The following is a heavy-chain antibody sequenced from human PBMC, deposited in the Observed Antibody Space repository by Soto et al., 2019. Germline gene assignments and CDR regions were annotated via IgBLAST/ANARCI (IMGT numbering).Heavy chain of an antibody. CDR1: GFTFSSYS. D-gene: IGHD2-15*01. Sequence: GGSLRLSCAASGFTFSSYSMNWVRQAPGKGLEWVSYISSSSSTIYYADSVKGRFTISRDNAKNSLYLQMNSLSDEDTAVYYCARRISVLLVNYYYGMDVWGQGTTVTVSS. J-gene: IGHJ6*02. CDR2: ISSSSSTI. V-gene: IGHV3-48*02. CDR3: ARRISVLLVNYYYGMDV.